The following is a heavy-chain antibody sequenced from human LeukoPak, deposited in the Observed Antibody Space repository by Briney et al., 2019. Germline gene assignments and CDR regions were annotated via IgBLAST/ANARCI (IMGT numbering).Heavy chain of an antibody. CDR3: AKDQGLGYCSGGSCYVASYGYVPSPFDY. CDR2: ISGSGGST. J-gene: IGHJ4*02. Sequence: PGGSLRLSCAASGFTFSSYAMHWVRQAPGKGLEYVSAISGSGGSTYYADSVKGRFTISRDNSKNTLYLQMNSLRAEDTAVYYCAKDQGLGYCSGGSCYVASYGYVPSPFDYWGQGTLVTVSS. V-gene: IGHV3-23*01. CDR1: GFTFSSYA. D-gene: IGHD2-15*01.